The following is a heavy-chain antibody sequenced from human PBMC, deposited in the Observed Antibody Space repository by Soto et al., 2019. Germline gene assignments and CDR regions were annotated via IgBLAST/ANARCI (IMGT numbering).Heavy chain of an antibody. Sequence: GASVKVSCKASGGTFSSYAISWVRQAPGQGLEWMGGIIPIFGTANYAQKFQGRVTITADESTSTAYMELSSLRSEDTAVYYCARGHSYGLISYYYYGMDVWGQGTTVTVSS. CDR1: GGTFSSYA. CDR3: ARGHSYGLISYYYYGMDV. D-gene: IGHD5-18*01. CDR2: IIPIFGTA. J-gene: IGHJ6*02. V-gene: IGHV1-69*13.